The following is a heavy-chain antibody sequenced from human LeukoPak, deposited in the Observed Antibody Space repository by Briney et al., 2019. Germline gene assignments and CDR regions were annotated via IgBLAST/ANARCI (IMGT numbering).Heavy chain of an antibody. V-gene: IGHV4-31*03. Sequence: PSETLSLTCTVSGGSISSGGYYWSWIRQHPGKGLEWIGYIYYSGSTYYNPSLKSRVTISVDTSKNQFSLKLSSVTAADTAVYYCARVSCSSTSCPRRDALDVWGQGTMVTVSS. CDR3: ARVSCSSTSCPRRDALDV. CDR1: GGSISSGGYY. D-gene: IGHD2-2*01. CDR2: IYYSGST. J-gene: IGHJ3*01.